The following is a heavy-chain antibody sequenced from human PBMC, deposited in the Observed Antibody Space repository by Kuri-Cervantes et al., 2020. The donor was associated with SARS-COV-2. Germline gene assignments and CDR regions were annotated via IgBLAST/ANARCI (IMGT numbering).Heavy chain of an antibody. J-gene: IGHJ4*02. CDR3: ARGGGYDFWSGFDY. D-gene: IGHD3-3*01. CDR1: GFTFSSYA. V-gene: IGHV3-30-3*01. Sequence: GESLKISCAASGFTFSSYAMHWVRQAPGKGLEWVAVISYDGSNIYYADSVKGRFTISRDNSKNTLYLQMNSLRAEDTAVYYCARGGGYDFWSGFDYWGQGTLVTVSS. CDR2: ISYDGSNI.